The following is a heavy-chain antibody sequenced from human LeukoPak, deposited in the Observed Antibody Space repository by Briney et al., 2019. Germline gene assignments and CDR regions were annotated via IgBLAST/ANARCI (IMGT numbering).Heavy chain of an antibody. D-gene: IGHD3-9*01. J-gene: IGHJ4*02. CDR2: MNPNSGNT. V-gene: IGHV1-8*01. CDR1: GYTFTSYD. CDR3: ASAQDILTGLDY. Sequence: ASVKVSCKASGYTFTSYDINWVRQATGQGLGWMGWMNPNSGNTGYAQKFQGRVTMTRNTSISTAYMELSSLRSEDTAVYYCASAQDILTGLDYWGQGTLVTVSS.